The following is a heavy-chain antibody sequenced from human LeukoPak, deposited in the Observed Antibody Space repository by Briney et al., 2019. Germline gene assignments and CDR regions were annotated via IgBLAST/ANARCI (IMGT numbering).Heavy chain of an antibody. J-gene: IGHJ6*02. CDR2: IYYSRST. V-gene: IGHV4-59*08. CDR1: GGSFSGYY. CDR3: AXXXXXXXXXXXXYWAPVIMDV. Sequence: SLTLSLTYAGYGGSFSGYYWSWIGQPPGKGREGIGYIYYSRSTNYNHSLTKRVSISVDTYKNKFYLKVSSVTAPDTAVYYLAXXXXXXXXXXXXYWAPVIMDVWGQGTTVTVSS. D-gene: IGHD2-21*01.